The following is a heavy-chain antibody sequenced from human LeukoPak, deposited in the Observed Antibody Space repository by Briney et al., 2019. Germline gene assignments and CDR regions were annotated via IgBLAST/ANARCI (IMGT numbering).Heavy chain of an antibody. V-gene: IGHV3-23*01. D-gene: IGHD1-26*01. CDR3: AKQEGALIENWCFDH. CDR1: GFIFNTYA. J-gene: IGHJ4*02. CDR2: ISGSGGST. Sequence: QPGGSLRLSCAASGFIFNTYAMTWVRQAPGKGLEWVSSISGSGGSTQYVDSMKGRFTISRDNSKNTLYLQMNSLRAEDTAIYYCAKQEGALIENWCFDHWGLGTLVTVSS.